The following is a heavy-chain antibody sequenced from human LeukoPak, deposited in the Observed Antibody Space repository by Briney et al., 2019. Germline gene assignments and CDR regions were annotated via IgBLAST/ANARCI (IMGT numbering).Heavy chain of an antibody. D-gene: IGHD5-18*01. CDR1: GGSISSYY. Sequence: SETLSLTCTVSGGSISSYYWSWIRQPPGKGLEWIGYIYYSGSTNYNPSLKSRVTISVDTSKNQFSLKLSSVTAADTAVYYCASLDVDTAIYYYYGMDVWGQGTTVTVSS. J-gene: IGHJ6*02. CDR2: IYYSGST. V-gene: IGHV4-59*08. CDR3: ASLDVDTAIYYYYGMDV.